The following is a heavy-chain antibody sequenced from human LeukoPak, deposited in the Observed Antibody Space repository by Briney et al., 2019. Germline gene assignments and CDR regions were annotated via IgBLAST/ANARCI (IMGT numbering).Heavy chain of an antibody. CDR3: ARSTEYYDRSGYLGNWFDP. V-gene: IGHV1-69*02. CDR1: GGTFSSYT. Sequence: PKASVKVSCKASGGTFSSYTLSWVRQAPGQGLEWMGRIIPVLDITNYAQKFQGRVTITADKSTSTAYMEVSSLRVEDTAVYYCARSTEYYDRSGYLGNWFDPWGQGTLVTVSS. J-gene: IGHJ5*02. D-gene: IGHD3-22*01. CDR2: IIPVLDIT.